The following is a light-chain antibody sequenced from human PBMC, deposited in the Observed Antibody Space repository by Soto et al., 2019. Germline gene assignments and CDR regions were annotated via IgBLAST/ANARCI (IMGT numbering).Light chain of an antibody. V-gene: IGLV2-14*03. J-gene: IGLJ1*01. CDR1: SSDVGGYNY. CDR3: TSYKSGSTPYV. Sequence: QSVLTQPASVSGSPGQSITISCTGTSSDVGGYNYVSWYQQHPGKAPKLMIYDVSDRPSGISTRFSGSKSGNTASLTISGLQTEDEADYYCTSYKSGSTPYVFGTGTKLTVL. CDR2: DVS.